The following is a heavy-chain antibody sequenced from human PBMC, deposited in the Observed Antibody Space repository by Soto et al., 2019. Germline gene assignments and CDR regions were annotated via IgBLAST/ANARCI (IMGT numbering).Heavy chain of an antibody. CDR3: ARDTTYCSGGSCWNWFDP. V-gene: IGHV3-7*04. D-gene: IGHD2-15*01. Sequence: EVQLVESGGGLVQPGGSLRLSCAASGFTFSSYWMSWVRQAPGKGLEWVANIKQDGSEKYYADSVKGRFTISRDNAKNSLYLQMNSLRAEDTAVYYCARDTTYCSGGSCWNWFDPWGQGTLVTVSS. CDR2: IKQDGSEK. J-gene: IGHJ5*02. CDR1: GFTFSSYW.